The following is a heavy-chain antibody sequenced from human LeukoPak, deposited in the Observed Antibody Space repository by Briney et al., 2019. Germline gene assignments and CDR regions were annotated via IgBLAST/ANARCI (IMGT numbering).Heavy chain of an antibody. CDR1: GFTFPDAW. V-gene: IGHV3-15*01. CDR3: VTDGEQLPYYFTY. J-gene: IGHJ1*01. CDR2: IKNRNRGRTT. D-gene: IGHD3/OR15-3a*01. Sequence: PGGSLRLSCAASGFTFPDAWIHWVRQAPGKGLEWVGRIKNRNRGRTTDYAAPVKGRFTISRDDSRDTLYLQMNSLKTEDTAVYYCVTDGEQLPYYFTYWGLGTLVTVSS.